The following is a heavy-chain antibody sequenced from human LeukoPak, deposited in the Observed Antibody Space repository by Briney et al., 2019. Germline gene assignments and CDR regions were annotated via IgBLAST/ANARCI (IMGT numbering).Heavy chain of an antibody. V-gene: IGHV3-30*02. CDR1: GFTFSSYG. CDR2: IRYDGSNK. D-gene: IGHD4-23*01. Sequence: GGSLRLSCAASGFTFSSYGMHWVRQAPGKGLEWVAFIRYDGSNKYYADSVKGRFTISRDNSKNTLYLQMNSLRAEDTAVYYCAKEAEIDYGGNSNYFDYWGQGTLVTVSS. J-gene: IGHJ4*02. CDR3: AKEAEIDYGGNSNYFDY.